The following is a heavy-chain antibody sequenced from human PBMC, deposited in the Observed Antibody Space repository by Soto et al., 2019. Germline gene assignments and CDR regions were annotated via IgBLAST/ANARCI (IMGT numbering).Heavy chain of an antibody. Sequence: QLQLQQWGAGLLKPSETLSLTCAVYGGSFSGYYWTWIRQPPGKGLEWIGEINHSGSTNYNPSLKSRVTLSVDTSKNQFSLKLRSVTAADTAVYFCARYPRRDSKIYWDQGTLVTVSS. V-gene: IGHV4-34*02. CDR3: ARYPRRDSKIY. J-gene: IGHJ4*02. CDR2: INHSGST. CDR1: GGSFSGYY.